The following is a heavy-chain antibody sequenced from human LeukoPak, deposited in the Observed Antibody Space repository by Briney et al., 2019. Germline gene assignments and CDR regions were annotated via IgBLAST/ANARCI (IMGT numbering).Heavy chain of an antibody. V-gene: IGHV3-21*04. J-gene: IGHJ4*02. CDR2: ISSDGGYI. Sequence: GGSLRLSCAESGFIFSTYSMHWVRQAPGKGLEWVSSISSDGGYIYYADSVKGRFTISRDNAKDSLYLQMNSLRAEDTAVYYCAKGPYYDSSGYYYGGDDWGQGTLVTVSS. CDR3: AKGPYYDSSGYYYGGDD. D-gene: IGHD3-22*01. CDR1: GFIFSTYS.